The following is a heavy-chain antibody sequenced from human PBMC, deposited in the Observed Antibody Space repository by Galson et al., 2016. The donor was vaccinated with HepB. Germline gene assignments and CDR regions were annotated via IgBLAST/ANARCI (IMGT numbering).Heavy chain of an antibody. CDR3: AKDGSYSGNLHGYFDY. V-gene: IGHV3-74*01. D-gene: IGHD1-26*01. Sequence: SLRLSCAASGFTFSSHWMHWVRQAPGRGLVWVSRIKSDGSTITYADSVKGRFTTSRDNAKNTLYLQMSSPSGDDTALYYCAKDGSYSGNLHGYFDYWGQGTLVTVSS. CDR2: IKSDGSTI. CDR1: GFTFSSHW. J-gene: IGHJ4*02.